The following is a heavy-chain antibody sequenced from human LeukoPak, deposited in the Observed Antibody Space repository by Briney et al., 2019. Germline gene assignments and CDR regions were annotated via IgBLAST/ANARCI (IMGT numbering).Heavy chain of an antibody. V-gene: IGHV4-59*01. D-gene: IGHD3-22*01. Sequence: SETLSLTCTVSGGCISSYYWSWIRQPPGKGLEWIGYIYYSGSTNYNPSLKSRVTISVDTSKNQFSLTLSSVSAADTAMYYCARVNYDSSGYTSYYLDYCGEGTLGTLSS. CDR2: IYYSGST. J-gene: IGHJ4*02. CDR1: GGCISSYY. CDR3: ARVNYDSSGYTSYYLDY.